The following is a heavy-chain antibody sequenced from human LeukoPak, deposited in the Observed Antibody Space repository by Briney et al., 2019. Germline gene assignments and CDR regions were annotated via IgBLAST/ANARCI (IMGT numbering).Heavy chain of an antibody. CDR2: IYWDDDK. J-gene: IGHJ4*02. Sequence: SGPTLVKPTQTLTLTCTFSGFSLSSSGVGVGWIRQTPGKALEWVALIYWDDDKRYSPSLKSRLAISKDTSKNQVVLIMSDMEPVDTGTYYCARTPARGQWLVRLDYWGQGTLVTVSS. CDR1: GFSLSSSGVG. V-gene: IGHV2-5*02. D-gene: IGHD6-19*01. CDR3: ARTPARGQWLVRLDY.